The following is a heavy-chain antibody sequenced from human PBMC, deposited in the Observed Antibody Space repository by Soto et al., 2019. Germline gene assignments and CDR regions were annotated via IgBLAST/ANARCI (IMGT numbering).Heavy chain of an antibody. V-gene: IGHV4-39*01. CDR1: GGSITSSSYY. Sequence: QLQLQESGPGLVKPSETLSLTCTVSGGSITSSSYYWGWIRQPPGKGLEWIGSIYYSGSTSFNPSLKSRVTISVDTSKNQFSLKLSSVTAADTAVYYCMLGSGWKDFDYWGQGTLVTVSS. CDR2: IYYSGST. J-gene: IGHJ4*02. D-gene: IGHD3-22*01. CDR3: MLGSGWKDFDY.